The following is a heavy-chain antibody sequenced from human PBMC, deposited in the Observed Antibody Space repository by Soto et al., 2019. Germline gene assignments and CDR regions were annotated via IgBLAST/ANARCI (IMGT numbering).Heavy chain of an antibody. Sequence: GGSLSLSCAASGFTFDDYGMSWVRQAPGKGLEWVSGINWNGGSTGYADSVKGRFTISRDNAKNSLYLQMNSLRAEDTALYYCARAYRREINWYSSGWSYWGQGTLVTVSS. V-gene: IGHV3-20*04. CDR1: GFTFDDYG. J-gene: IGHJ4*02. CDR2: INWNGGST. CDR3: ARAYRREINWYSSGWSY. D-gene: IGHD6-19*01.